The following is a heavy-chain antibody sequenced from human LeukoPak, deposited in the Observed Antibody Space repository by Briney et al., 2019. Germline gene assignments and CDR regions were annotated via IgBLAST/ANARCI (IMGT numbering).Heavy chain of an antibody. CDR2: MNPNSGNT. CDR3: ARGLHSGWYRYHYYGMDV. V-gene: IGHV1-8*01. J-gene: IGHJ6*02. CDR1: GYTFTSYD. D-gene: IGHD6-19*01. Sequence: ASVKVSCKASGYTFTSYDINWVRQATGQGLEWMGWMNPNSGNTGYAQKFQGRVTMTRNTSISTAYMELSSLRSEDTAVYYCARGLHSGWYRYHYYGMDVWGQGTTVTVSS.